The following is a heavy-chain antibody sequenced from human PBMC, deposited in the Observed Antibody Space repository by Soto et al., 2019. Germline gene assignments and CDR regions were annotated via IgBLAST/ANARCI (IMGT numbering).Heavy chain of an antibody. V-gene: IGHV3-23*01. CDR1: GFTFSSYA. D-gene: IGHD3-3*01. J-gene: IGHJ4*02. CDR3: AKDSYYDFWSGYYL. CDR2: ISGSGGST. Sequence: GGSLRLSCAASGFTFSSYAMSWVRQAPGKGLEWVSAISGSGGSTYYADSVKGRFTISRDNSKNTLYLQMNSLRAEDTAVYYCAKDSYYDFWSGYYLWGQGTLVTVSS.